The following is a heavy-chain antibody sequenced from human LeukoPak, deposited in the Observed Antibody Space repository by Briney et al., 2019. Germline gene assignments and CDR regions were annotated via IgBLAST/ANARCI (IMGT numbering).Heavy chain of an antibody. J-gene: IGHJ4*02. CDR3: ARESGLYGSGSRY. Sequence: GASVKVSCKASGFTFTSYYMHWVRQAPGQGLEWMGIINPSGSYTSYAQKFQGRVTMTRDTSTSTVYMELSSLRSDDTAVYYCARESGLYGSGSRYWGQGTLVTVSS. CDR2: INPSGSYT. V-gene: IGHV1-46*01. CDR1: GFTFTSYY. D-gene: IGHD3-10*01.